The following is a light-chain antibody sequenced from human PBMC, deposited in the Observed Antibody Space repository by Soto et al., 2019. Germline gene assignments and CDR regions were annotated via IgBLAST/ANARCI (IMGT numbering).Light chain of an antibody. CDR2: DVT. J-gene: IGLJ1*01. V-gene: IGLV2-14*03. CDR3: SSYTNSNTRKID. CDR1: SSEVGGYNY. Sequence: SVLTQPSSVSESPGQSITISCPATSSEVGGYNYVSWYQHHPGKAPKLIIYDVTTRPSGLSTPFSGSTPGNTASLPISGLQPEDEADYYCSSYTNSNTRKIDFGTGTKVTVL.